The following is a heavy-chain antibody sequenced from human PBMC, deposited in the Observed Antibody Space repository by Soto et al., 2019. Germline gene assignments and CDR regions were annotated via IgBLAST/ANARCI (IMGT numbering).Heavy chain of an antibody. J-gene: IGHJ5*02. Sequence: GASVKVSCKASGYTFTSYGISWVRQAPGQGLEWMGWISAYNGNTNYAQKLQGRVTMTTDTSTSTAYMELRSLRSDDTAVYYCARDFSGLVAARRYGMLVMGFDPWGQGTLVTVSS. D-gene: IGHD6-6*01. CDR1: GYTFTSYG. CDR2: ISAYNGNT. V-gene: IGHV1-18*01. CDR3: ARDFSGLVAARRYGMLVMGFDP.